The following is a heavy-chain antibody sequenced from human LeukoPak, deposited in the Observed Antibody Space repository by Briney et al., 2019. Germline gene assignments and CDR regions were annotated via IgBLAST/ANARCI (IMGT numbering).Heavy chain of an antibody. Sequence: GGSLRLSCAASGFTFSSYAMSWVRQAPGKGLEWVSIISGGGGIIYYADSGQGRLTISRDNSKNTVYLQMNSLRAEDTAVYYCATAPYCSGGSCYSGDLYFDYWGQGTLVTVSS. D-gene: IGHD2-15*01. CDR3: ATAPYCSGGSCYSGDLYFDY. V-gene: IGHV3-23*01. CDR1: GFTFSSYA. J-gene: IGHJ4*02. CDR2: ISGGGGII.